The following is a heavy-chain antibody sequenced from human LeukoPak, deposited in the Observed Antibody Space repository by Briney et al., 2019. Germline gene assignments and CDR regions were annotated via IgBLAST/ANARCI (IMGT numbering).Heavy chain of an antibody. J-gene: IGHJ6*02. CDR2: INPSGGST. Sequence: ASVKVSCKASGYTFTSYYMHWVRQAPGQGLEWMGIINPSGGSTSYAQKFQGRVTMTRDTSTSTVYMELSSLRSEDTAVYYCAREDCSGGSCSTYYYYYYGVDVWGQGTTVTVSS. D-gene: IGHD2-15*01. CDR1: GYTFTSYY. CDR3: AREDCSGGSCSTYYYYYYGVDV. V-gene: IGHV1-46*01.